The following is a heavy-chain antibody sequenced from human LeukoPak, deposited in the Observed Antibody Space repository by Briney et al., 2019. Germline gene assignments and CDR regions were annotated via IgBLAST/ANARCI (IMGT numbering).Heavy chain of an antibody. CDR3: ASIYCSSTSCYSADY. V-gene: IGHV3-21*01. CDR1: GFTFSSYS. CDR2: ISSSSSYI. J-gene: IGHJ4*02. D-gene: IGHD2-2*01. Sequence: GGSLRLSCAASGFTFSSYSMNWVRQAPGNGLGWVSSISSSSSYIYYADSVKGRFTISRDNAKNSLYLQMNSLRAEDTAVYYCASIYCSSTSCYSADYWGQGTLVTVSS.